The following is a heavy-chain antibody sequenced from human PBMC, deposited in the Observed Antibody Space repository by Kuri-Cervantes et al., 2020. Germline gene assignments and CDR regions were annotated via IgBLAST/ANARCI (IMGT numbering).Heavy chain of an antibody. Sequence: GESLNISCAASGFTFSSYGMHWVLQAAGKGLEWVAVIRYDGSNKYYADSVKGRFTICRDNSKSTLYLQMNSLRAEDTAVYYCARGGPQATYFDYWGQGTLVTVSS. CDR1: GFTFSSYG. J-gene: IGHJ4*02. CDR3: ARGGPQATYFDY. V-gene: IGHV3-33*01. D-gene: IGHD3-10*01. CDR2: IRYDGSNK.